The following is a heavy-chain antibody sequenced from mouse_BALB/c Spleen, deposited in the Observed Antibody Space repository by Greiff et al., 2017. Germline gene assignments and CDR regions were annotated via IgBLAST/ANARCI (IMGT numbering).Heavy chain of an antibody. J-gene: IGHJ2*01. V-gene: IGHV5-6*01. Sequence: DVQLVESGGDLVKPGGSLKLSCAASGFTFSSYGMSWVRQTPDKRLEWVATISSGGSYTYYPDSVKGRFTISRDNAKNTLYLQMSSLKSEDTAMYYCARQDRYDGYYFDYWGQGTTLTVSS. CDR1: GFTFSSYG. CDR2: ISSGGSYT. CDR3: ARQDRYDGYYFDY. D-gene: IGHD2-14*01.